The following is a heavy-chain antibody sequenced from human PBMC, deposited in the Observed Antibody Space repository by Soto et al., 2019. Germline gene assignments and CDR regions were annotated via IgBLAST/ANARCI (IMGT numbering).Heavy chain of an antibody. V-gene: IGHV4-30-4*01. J-gene: IGHJ6*02. Sequence: SETLSLTCTVSGDSISSGNKYWSWIRQPPGKGLEWIGYIFSSGTTYYNPSLKSRLTMSLDASQNQFSLKLNSLTDADTAVYFCARGLGYYDFWSGYPYYYGMDVWGQGTTVT. D-gene: IGHD3-3*01. CDR1: GDSISSGNKY. CDR3: ARGLGYYDFWSGYPYYYGMDV. CDR2: IFSSGTT.